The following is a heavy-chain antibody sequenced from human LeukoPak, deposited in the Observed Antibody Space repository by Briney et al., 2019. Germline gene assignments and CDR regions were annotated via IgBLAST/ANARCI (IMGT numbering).Heavy chain of an antibody. J-gene: IGHJ3*02. CDR2: IKQDGSDK. CDR3: ARDCSGGSCYSILAGAFDI. D-gene: IGHD2-15*01. CDR1: GFTFSSYW. Sequence: GGSLRLSCAAPGFTFSSYWMSWVRQAPGKGLEWVANIKQDGSDKYYVDSVKGRFTISRDNDKNSLYLQINSLRAEDTAVYYCARDCSGGSCYSILAGAFDIWGQGTMVTVSS. V-gene: IGHV3-7*01.